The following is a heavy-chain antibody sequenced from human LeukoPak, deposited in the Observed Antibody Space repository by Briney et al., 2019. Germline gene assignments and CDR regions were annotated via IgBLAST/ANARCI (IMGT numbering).Heavy chain of an antibody. CDR2: ISSSSSYI. Sequence: GGSLRLSCAASGFTFSSYSMNWVRQAPGKGLEWVSSISSSSSYIYYADSVKGRFTISRDNAKNSLCLQMNSLRAEDTAVYYCAREGVIETNYYDSSGYYGFDYWGQGTLVTVSS. J-gene: IGHJ4*02. V-gene: IGHV3-21*01. D-gene: IGHD3-22*01. CDR3: AREGVIETNYYDSSGYYGFDY. CDR1: GFTFSSYS.